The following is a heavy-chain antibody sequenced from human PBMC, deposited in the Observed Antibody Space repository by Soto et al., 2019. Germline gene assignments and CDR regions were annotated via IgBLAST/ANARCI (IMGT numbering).Heavy chain of an antibody. CDR3: VRGTMITTAPFY. Sequence: SETLSLTCTVSGGSINNYRWSWIRQSAEKGLEWIGRIFSSGSTNYNPSLKSRLTMSVDTSNNQFSLKLTSVTAADTAVYYCVRGTMITTAPFYWGPGTLVTVSS. CDR1: GGSINNYR. CDR2: IFSSGST. D-gene: IGHD4-4*01. V-gene: IGHV4-4*07. J-gene: IGHJ4*02.